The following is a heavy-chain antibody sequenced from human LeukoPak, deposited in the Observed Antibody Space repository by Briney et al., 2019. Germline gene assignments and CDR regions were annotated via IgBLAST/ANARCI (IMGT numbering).Heavy chain of an antibody. CDR3: ARDLSPWETRNPDAFDI. CDR2: ITSSSSYI. D-gene: IGHD1-14*01. CDR1: GFTFSSYE. V-gene: IGHV3-21*01. J-gene: IGHJ3*02. Sequence: GGSLRLSCAASGFTFSSYEMNWVRQAPGKGPEWVSSITSSSSYIYYADSVKGRFTISRDNARSSLYLQMNSLRAEDTALYYCARDLSPWETRNPDAFDIWGQGTMVTVSS.